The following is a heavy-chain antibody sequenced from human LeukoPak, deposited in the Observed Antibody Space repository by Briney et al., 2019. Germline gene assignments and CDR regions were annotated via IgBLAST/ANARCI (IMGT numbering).Heavy chain of an antibody. V-gene: IGHV1-46*01. Sequence: GASVKVSCKASGYTFTSYYMHWVRQAPGQGLEWMGIINPSGGSTSYAQKFQGRVTMTRDTSTSTVYMELSSLRSEDTAVYHCASETYYYGSGTPRAEYFQHWGQGTLVTVSS. CDR3: ASETYYYGSGTPRAEYFQH. D-gene: IGHD3-10*01. CDR2: INPSGGST. CDR1: GYTFTSYY. J-gene: IGHJ1*01.